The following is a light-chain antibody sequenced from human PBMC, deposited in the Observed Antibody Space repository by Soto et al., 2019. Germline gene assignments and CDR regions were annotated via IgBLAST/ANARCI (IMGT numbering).Light chain of an antibody. CDR2: DIS. J-gene: IGKJ5*01. CDR3: QLYSRSTRQIT. CDR1: QGVGSSS. Sequence: VLTQSPDTLDLSPREGATLPVRASQGVGSSSSGWCQQKPGQAHRLVIFDISNRATGIPDRFRGSGSGTDCTLTISRLELEDFAVYYCQLYSRSTRQITFGQGTRLEIK. V-gene: IGKV3-20*01.